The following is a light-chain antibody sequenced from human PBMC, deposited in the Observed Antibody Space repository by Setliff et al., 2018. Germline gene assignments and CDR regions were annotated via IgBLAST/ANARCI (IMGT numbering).Light chain of an antibody. CDR3: SAYTSSSTYV. J-gene: IGLJ1*01. CDR1: SNDIFSYNY. CDR2: EVT. V-gene: IGLV2-14*01. Sequence: QSALAQPPSASGSPGQSVTISCTGTSNDIFSYNYVSWYQHHPGKAPKLVIYEVTNRPSGISNRFSGSKSGNSASLIISGLQAEDEADYYCSAYTSSSTYVFGTGTKVTVL.